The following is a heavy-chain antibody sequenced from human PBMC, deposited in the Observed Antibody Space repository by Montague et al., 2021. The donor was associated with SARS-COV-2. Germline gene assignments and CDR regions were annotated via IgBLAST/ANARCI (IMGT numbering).Heavy chain of an antibody. CDR3: GLGRGFAVGNHYYYSYGLDD. D-gene: IGHD3-10*01. CDR1: GGSIRSSSHF. Sequence: SETLSLTCTVSGGSIRSSSHFWGWFRQPPGQRLEWIGTISYSGSTYYIPSLKSRVIISAHTSKNQFSLNLRSVTAADTAVYFCGLGRGFAVGNHYYYSYGLDDWGQGTTVTVSS. J-gene: IGHJ6*02. CDR2: ISYSGST. V-gene: IGHV4-39*07.